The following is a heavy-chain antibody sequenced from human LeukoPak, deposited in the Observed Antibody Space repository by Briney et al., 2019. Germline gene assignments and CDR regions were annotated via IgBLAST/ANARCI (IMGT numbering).Heavy chain of an antibody. J-gene: IGHJ4*02. CDR1: GFTFSDFY. D-gene: IGHD6-19*01. Sequence: GGSLRLSRAASGFTFSDFYMSWIRQAPGKGLEWVSYISSSGSTIYYADSVKGRFTISRDNAKNSLYLQMNSLRAEDTAVYYCARGDSSGPFDYWGQGTLVTVSS. CDR2: ISSSGSTI. CDR3: ARGDSSGPFDY. V-gene: IGHV3-11*04.